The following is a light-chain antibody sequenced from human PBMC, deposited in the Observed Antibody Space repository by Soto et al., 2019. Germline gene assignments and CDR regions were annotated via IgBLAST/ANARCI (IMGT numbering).Light chain of an antibody. CDR1: RSDIATYNY. CDR2: EVS. J-gene: IGLJ2*01. V-gene: IGLV2-14*01. Sequence: QSALTQPASVSGSPGQSITISCTGTRSDIATYNYVSWYQQHPGKAPKSLIYEVSNRPSGISNRFSGSKSGNTASLTISELQAEDEADYYCSSYTSSSTVVFGGGTQVTVL. CDR3: SSYTSSSTVV.